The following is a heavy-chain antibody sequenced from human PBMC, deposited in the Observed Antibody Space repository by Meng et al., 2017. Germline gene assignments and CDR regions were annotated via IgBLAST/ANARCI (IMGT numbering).Heavy chain of an antibody. J-gene: IGHJ5*02. V-gene: IGHV4-34*01. CDR2: INHSGST. D-gene: IGHD6-6*01. CDR1: GGSFSGYD. Sequence: QVPLQQWGPGLLKPSETLSLTCAVYGGSFSGYDWSWIRKPPGKGLEWIGEINHSGSTNYNPSLKSRVTISVDTSKNQFSLKLSSVTAADTAVYYCARRRGGSSDWFDPWGQGTLVTVSS. CDR3: ARRRGGSSDWFDP.